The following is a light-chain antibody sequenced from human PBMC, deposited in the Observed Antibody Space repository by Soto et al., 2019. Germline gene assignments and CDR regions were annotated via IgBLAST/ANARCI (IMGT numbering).Light chain of an antibody. J-gene: IGKJ5*01. Sequence: EIVLTQSPATLSLSPGERATVSCRASQSVSSHLAWYQQKRGQAPRLLIYDASSRASGIPARFSGSGSGPDFTLTISSLDPEDFAVYYFQQGGNWPLTFGQGTRVEIK. CDR1: QSVSSH. CDR3: QQGGNWPLT. CDR2: DAS. V-gene: IGKV3-11*01.